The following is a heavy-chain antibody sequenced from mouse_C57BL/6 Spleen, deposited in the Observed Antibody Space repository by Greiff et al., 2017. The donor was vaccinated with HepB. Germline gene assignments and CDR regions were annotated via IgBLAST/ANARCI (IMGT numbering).Heavy chain of an antibody. CDR1: GYTFTDYY. Sequence: LVESGPELVKPGASVKISCKASGYTFTDYYINWVKQRPRQGLEWIGWIYPGSGNTKYNEKFKGKATLTVDTSSSTAYMQLSSLTSEDSAVYFCARGAGRVFDYWGQGTTLTVSS. CDR2: IYPGSGNT. J-gene: IGHJ2*01. D-gene: IGHD3-3*01. CDR3: ARGAGRVFDY. V-gene: IGHV1-84*01.